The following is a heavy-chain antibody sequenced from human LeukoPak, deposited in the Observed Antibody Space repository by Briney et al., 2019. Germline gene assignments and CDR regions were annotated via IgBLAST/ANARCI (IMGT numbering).Heavy chain of an antibody. CDR2: IYYSGGRA. Sequence: SETLSLTCTVSGGSISSSYWSWIRPPPGKGVEWIAYIYYSGGRATYNPSLTSRVTISVDTSKKYFSLKLTSVTAADTAVYYCARHVATGATDASDIWGQGALVAVSP. CDR1: GGSISSSY. J-gene: IGHJ3*02. D-gene: IGHD1-1*01. CDR3: ARHVATGATDASDI. V-gene: IGHV4-59*08.